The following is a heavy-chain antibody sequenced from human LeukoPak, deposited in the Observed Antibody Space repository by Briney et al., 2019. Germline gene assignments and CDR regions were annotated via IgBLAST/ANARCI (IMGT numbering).Heavy chain of an antibody. V-gene: IGHV5-51*01. CDR2: IYPGDSDT. J-gene: IGHJ4*02. Sequence: EESLKISCKGSGYSFTSYWIGWVRQMPGKGLEWMGIIYPGDSDTRYSPSFQGQVTISADKSISTAYLQWSSLKASDTAMYYCARSPIECSGGSCYSLYFDYWGQGTLVTVSS. CDR3: ARSPIECSGGSCYSLYFDY. CDR1: GYSFTSYW. D-gene: IGHD2-15*01.